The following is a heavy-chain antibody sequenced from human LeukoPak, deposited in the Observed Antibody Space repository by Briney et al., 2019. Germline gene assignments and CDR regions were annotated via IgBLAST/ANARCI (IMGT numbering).Heavy chain of an antibody. CDR2: VGTAGDT. Sequence: PGGSLRLSCTASGFTFNTYNMHWVRHPTGKGLEWVSAVGTAGDTYYPGSVKGRFTISRENAKNSLYLQMNSLRVGDTAVYYCARRGDSRGYYDAFDIWGQGTLVTVSS. CDR1: GFTFNTYN. V-gene: IGHV3-13*01. D-gene: IGHD3-22*01. J-gene: IGHJ3*02. CDR3: ARRGDSRGYYDAFDI.